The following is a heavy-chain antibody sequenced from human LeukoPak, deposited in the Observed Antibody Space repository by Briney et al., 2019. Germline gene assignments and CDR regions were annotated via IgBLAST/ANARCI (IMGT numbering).Heavy chain of an antibody. Sequence: ASVKVSCKASGYTFTTYYMHWVRQAPGQGLEWMAMINPSGGSANYAQKFQGRVTVTRDTSTSTAYMDLSSLRSGDTAFYYCARGGSEQLAPPFDSWGRGTLVTVSS. CDR2: INPSGGSA. CDR3: ARGGSEQLAPPFDS. V-gene: IGHV1-46*01. CDR1: GYTFTTYY. D-gene: IGHD3-10*01. J-gene: IGHJ4*02.